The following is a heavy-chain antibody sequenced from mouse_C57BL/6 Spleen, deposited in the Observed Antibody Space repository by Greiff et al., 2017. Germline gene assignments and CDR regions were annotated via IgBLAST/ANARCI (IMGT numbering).Heavy chain of an antibody. Sequence: DVKLVESGGGLVQPKGSLKLSCAASGFSFNTYAMNWVRQAPGKGLEWVARIRSKSNNYATYYAVSVKDRFTISRDDSESMLYLQMNNLKTEDTAMYYCVRHVDAGANGYWGKGTTVTVYS. CDR3: VRHVDAGANGY. D-gene: IGHD2-3*01. CDR1: GFSFNTYA. V-gene: IGHV10-1*01. CDR2: IRSKSNNYAT. J-gene: IGHJ4*01.